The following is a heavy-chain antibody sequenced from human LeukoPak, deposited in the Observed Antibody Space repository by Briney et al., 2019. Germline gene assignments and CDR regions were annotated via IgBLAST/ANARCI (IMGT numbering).Heavy chain of an antibody. V-gene: IGHV1-24*01. CDR1: GYTLTELS. Sequence: ASAKVSCKVSGYTLTELSMHWVRQAPGKGLEWMEGFDPEDGETIYAQKFQGRVTMTEDTSTDTAYMELSSLRSEDTAVYYCATSSAYDYDAFDIWGQGTMVTVSS. CDR3: ATSSAYDYDAFDI. CDR2: FDPEDGET. J-gene: IGHJ3*02. D-gene: IGHD4-11*01.